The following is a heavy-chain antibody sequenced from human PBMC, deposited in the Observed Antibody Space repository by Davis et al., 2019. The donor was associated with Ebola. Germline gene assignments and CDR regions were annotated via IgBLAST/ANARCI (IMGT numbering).Heavy chain of an antibody. Sequence: PGGSLRLSCAASGFTFSSYAMHWVRQAPGKGLEWVAVISYDGSNKYYADSVKGRFTISRDNSKNTLYLQMNSLRAEDTAVYYCARGENYYDSSGYYSIHFDYWGQGTLVTVSS. CDR2: ISYDGSNK. CDR3: ARGENYYDSSGYYSIHFDY. J-gene: IGHJ4*02. CDR1: GFTFSSYA. D-gene: IGHD3-22*01. V-gene: IGHV3-30-3*01.